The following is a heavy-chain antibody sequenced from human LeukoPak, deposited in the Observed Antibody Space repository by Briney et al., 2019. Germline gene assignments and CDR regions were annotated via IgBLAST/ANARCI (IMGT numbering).Heavy chain of an antibody. CDR2: ISYDGSNK. D-gene: IGHD3-3*01. CDR3: ARRFPRNAFDI. Sequence: PGRPLRLSCAASGFTFSSYGMHWVRQAPGKGLGWVAVISYDGSNKYYADSVKGRFTISRDNSKNTLYLQMNSLRAEDTAVYYCARRFPRNAFDIWGQGTMVTVSS. V-gene: IGHV3-30*03. CDR1: GFTFSSYG. J-gene: IGHJ3*02.